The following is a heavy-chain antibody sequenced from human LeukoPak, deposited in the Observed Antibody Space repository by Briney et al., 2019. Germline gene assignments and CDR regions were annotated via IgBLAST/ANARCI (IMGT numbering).Heavy chain of an antibody. Sequence: GGSLRLSCAASGFTFSTYSMNWVRQAPGKGLEWVAFIRYHGSDKFYADSVKGRFTISRDNSKNTLYLQMNSLRPEDTSVYYCARSPTSWYFDYWGQGTLVTVSS. D-gene: IGHD2-2*01. CDR1: GFTFSTYS. CDR3: ARSPTSWYFDY. CDR2: IRYHGSDK. J-gene: IGHJ4*02. V-gene: IGHV3-30*02.